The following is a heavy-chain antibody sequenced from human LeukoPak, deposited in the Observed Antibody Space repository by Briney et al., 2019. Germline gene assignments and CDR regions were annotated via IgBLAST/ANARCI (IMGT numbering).Heavy chain of an antibody. CDR2: IYYSGST. D-gene: IGHD3-22*01. Sequence: SETLSLTCNVSGGSISSGAYYWSWIRQHPGKGLEWIGYIYYSGSTYYNPSLKSRISISAETSKNQFSLKLRSVTAADTAVYYCARVGEDTNGYSSDYWGQGTLVTVSS. V-gene: IGHV4-31*03. CDR3: ARVGEDTNGYSSDY. J-gene: IGHJ4*02. CDR1: GGSISSGAYY.